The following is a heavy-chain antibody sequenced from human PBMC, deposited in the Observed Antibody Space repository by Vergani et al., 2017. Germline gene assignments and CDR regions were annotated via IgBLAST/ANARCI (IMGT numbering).Heavy chain of an antibody. Sequence: EVQLLESGGGLVQPGGSLRPSCAASGFTFSSYAMSWVRQAPGKGLEWVSAISGSGGSTYDADSVKGRFTISRDNSKNTLYLQMNSLRAEDTAVYYCAKDITLGEQLAIYYMDVWGKGTTVTVSS. CDR1: GFTFSSYA. J-gene: IGHJ6*03. V-gene: IGHV3-23*01. D-gene: IGHD6-6*01. CDR3: AKDITLGEQLAIYYMDV. CDR2: ISGSGGST.